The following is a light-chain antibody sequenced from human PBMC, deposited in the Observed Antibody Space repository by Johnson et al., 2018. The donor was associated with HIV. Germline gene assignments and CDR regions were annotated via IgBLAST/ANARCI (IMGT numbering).Light chain of an antibody. Sequence: QSVLTQPPSVSAAPGQKVTISCSGSTSNIGNNFVSWYQHLPGTAPKLLIYDNNKRPSGIPDRFSGSKSGTSATLGITGLQTGDEADYYCGTWDSSLYAYVFGTVTKVTAL. CDR1: TSNIGNNF. CDR3: GTWDSSLYAYV. CDR2: DNN. J-gene: IGLJ1*01. V-gene: IGLV1-51*01.